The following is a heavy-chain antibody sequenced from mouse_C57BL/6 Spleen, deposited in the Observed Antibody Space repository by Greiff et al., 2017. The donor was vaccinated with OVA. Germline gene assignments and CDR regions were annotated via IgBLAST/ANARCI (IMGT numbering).Heavy chain of an antibody. V-gene: IGHV5-9-1*02. CDR3: TRYYYGSSPSYWYFDV. Sequence: EVKLVESGEGLVKPGGSLKLSCAASGFTFSSYAMSWVRQTPEKRLEWVAYISSGGDYIYYADTVKGRFTISRDNARNTLYLQMSSLKSEDTAMYYCTRYYYGSSPSYWYFDVWGTGTTVTVSS. CDR1: GFTFSSYA. CDR2: ISSGGDYI. J-gene: IGHJ1*03. D-gene: IGHD1-1*01.